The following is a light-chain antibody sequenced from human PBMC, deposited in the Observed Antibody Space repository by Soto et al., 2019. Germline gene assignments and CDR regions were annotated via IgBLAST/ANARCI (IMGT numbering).Light chain of an antibody. Sequence: IVTTQSPATLSVSTGERDTPSCTASQSISSNLAWYQQKPGQAPRLLMFRTSSRATGFPARFSGSGSGTEFNLTISILQSEDFGVYYCQQYNNWPRATFGGGTKVDIK. CDR1: QSISSN. J-gene: IGKJ4*01. V-gene: IGKV3-15*01. CDR2: RTS. CDR3: QQYNNWPRAT.